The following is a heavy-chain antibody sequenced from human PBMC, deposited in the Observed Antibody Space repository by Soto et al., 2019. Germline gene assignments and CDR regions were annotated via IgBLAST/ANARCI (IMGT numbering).Heavy chain of an antibody. CDR1: GFTFSSYA. CDR3: ANPPQTPYGDYTSEYFQH. D-gene: IGHD4-17*01. V-gene: IGHV3-23*01. CDR2: ISGSGGST. Sequence: PGGSLRLSCAASGFTFSSYAMSWVRQAPGKGLEWVSAISGSGGSTYYADSVKGRFTISRDNSKNTLYLQMNSLRAEDTAVYYCANPPQTPYGDYTSEYFQHWGQGTLVTVSS. J-gene: IGHJ1*01.